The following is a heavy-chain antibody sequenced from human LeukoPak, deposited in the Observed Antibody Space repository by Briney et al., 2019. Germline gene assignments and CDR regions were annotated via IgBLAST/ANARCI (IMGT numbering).Heavy chain of an antibody. J-gene: IGHJ4*02. Sequence: SQTLSLTCAISGDSVSSNSASWTWIRQSPSRGLEWLGRTCYRSKWYNDYAVSVKSRITINPDTSKNQFSLQLNSLTPEDTAVYYCARDRPFDYFDYWGQGTLVTVSS. CDR3: ARDRPFDYFDY. D-gene: IGHD3-3*01. CDR2: TCYRSKWYN. V-gene: IGHV6-1*01. CDR1: GDSVSSNSAS.